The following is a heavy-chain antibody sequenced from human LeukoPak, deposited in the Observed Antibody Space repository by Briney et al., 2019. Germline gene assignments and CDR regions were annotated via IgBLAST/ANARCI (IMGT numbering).Heavy chain of an antibody. Sequence: SQTLSLTCTVSGGSISSGGYYWSWIRQHPGKGLEWIGYIYYSGSTYYNPSLKSRVTISADTSKNQFSLKLSSVTAADTAVYYCARVVGAKRYFDYWGQGTLVTVSS. CDR3: ARVVGAKRYFDY. CDR1: GGSISSGGYY. J-gene: IGHJ4*02. V-gene: IGHV4-31*03. CDR2: IYYSGST. D-gene: IGHD1-26*01.